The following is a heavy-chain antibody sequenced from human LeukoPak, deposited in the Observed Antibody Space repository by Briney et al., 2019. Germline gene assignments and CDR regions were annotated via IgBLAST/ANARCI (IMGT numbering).Heavy chain of an antibody. CDR2: LWYDGSNK. J-gene: IGHJ3*02. Sequence: WGSLRLSCAAPGFTFSSYGMHWVRQASGKGLEWVASLWYDGSNKYYADSVKGRFTISRDNTKNTLYLQMKSLRAEDTAVYYCAKGLSHFWSAEGAFDIWGQGTMVTVSS. CDR3: AKGLSHFWSAEGAFDI. V-gene: IGHV3-30*02. D-gene: IGHD3-3*02. CDR1: GFTFSSYG.